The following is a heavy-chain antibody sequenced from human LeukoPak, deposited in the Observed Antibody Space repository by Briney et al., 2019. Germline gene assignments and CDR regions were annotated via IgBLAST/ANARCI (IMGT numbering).Heavy chain of an antibody. CDR3: ARPYCSSTSCYLDALDI. CDR2: IYYSGST. V-gene: IGHV4-59*01. CDR1: GGSISSYY. J-gene: IGHJ3*02. Sequence: SETLSLTCTVSGGSISSYYWSWIRQPPGKGLEWIGYIYYSGSTNYNPSLKSRVTISVDTSKNQFSLKLSSVTAADTAVYYCARPYCSSTSCYLDALDIWGQGTMVTVSS. D-gene: IGHD2-2*01.